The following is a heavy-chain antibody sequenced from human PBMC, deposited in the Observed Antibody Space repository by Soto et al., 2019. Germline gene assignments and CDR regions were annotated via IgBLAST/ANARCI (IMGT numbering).Heavy chain of an antibody. J-gene: IGHJ4*02. V-gene: IGHV3-30-3*01. CDR2: ISYDGSNK. D-gene: IGHD5-18*01. CDR3: ARDVYSYGHSVLDY. Sequence: QVQLVESGGGVVQPGRSLRLSYAASGFTFSSYAMHWVRQAPGKGLESVAVISYDGSNKYYADSVKGRFTISRDNSKNTLYLQMNSLRAEDTAVYYCARDVYSYGHSVLDYWGQGTLVTVSS. CDR1: GFTFSSYA.